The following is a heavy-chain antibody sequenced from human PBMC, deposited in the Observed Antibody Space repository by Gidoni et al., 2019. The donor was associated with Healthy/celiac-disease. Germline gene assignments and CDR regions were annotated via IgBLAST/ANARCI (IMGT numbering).Heavy chain of an antibody. D-gene: IGHD1-26*01. CDR3: TTEGAYSGSYYVY. Sequence: EVQLVESGGGLVKPGGSLRLSCAASGFTFSNAWMSWVRQAPGKGLEWVGRIKSKTDGGTTDYAAPVKGRFTISRDDSKNTLYLQMNSLKTEDTAVYYCTTEGAYSGSYYVYWGQGTLVTVSS. J-gene: IGHJ4*02. V-gene: IGHV3-15*01. CDR2: IKSKTDGGTT. CDR1: GFTFSNAW.